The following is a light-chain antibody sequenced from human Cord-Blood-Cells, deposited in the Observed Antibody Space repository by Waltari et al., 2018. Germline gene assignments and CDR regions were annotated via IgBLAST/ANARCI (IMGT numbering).Light chain of an antibody. J-gene: IGKJ3*01. CDR2: GAS. CDR3: QQYGSSPFT. V-gene: IGKV3-20*01. CDR1: QSVSSSY. Sequence: IVLTQSPGTLSLSPGERATLSCRASQSVSSSYLAWYQHKPGQAPRLLIYGASSRATGIPDRFSGSGSGTDFTLTISRLEPEDFAVYYCQQYGSSPFTFGPGTKVDIK.